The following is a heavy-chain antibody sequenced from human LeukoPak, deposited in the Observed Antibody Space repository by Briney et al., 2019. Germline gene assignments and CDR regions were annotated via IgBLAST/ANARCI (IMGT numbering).Heavy chain of an antibody. V-gene: IGHV1-69*04. Sequence: SVKVSCKASGGTFSSYAISWVRQAPGQGLEWMGRIIPILGIANYAQKFQGRVTITADKSTSTAYMELSGLRSEDTAVYYCARGIAAAGVDYWGQGTLVTVSS. CDR3: ARGIAAAGVDY. CDR2: IIPILGIA. D-gene: IGHD6-13*01. CDR1: GGTFSSYA. J-gene: IGHJ4*02.